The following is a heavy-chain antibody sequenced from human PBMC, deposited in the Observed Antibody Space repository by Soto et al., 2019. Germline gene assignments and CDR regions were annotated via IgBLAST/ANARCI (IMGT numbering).Heavy chain of an antibody. D-gene: IGHD6-13*01. Sequence: QVQLQQWGAGLLKPSETLSLTCAVYGGSFSGYYWSWIRQPPGKGLEWIGEINHSGSTNYNPSLNFRGPLSVDTSKNQFSLKLCSVTAAVSAVYYCARGWRSSSRPFVYWGQGTLVTVSS. CDR2: INHSGST. V-gene: IGHV4-34*01. CDR3: ARGWRSSSRPFVY. J-gene: IGHJ4*02. CDR1: GGSFSGYY.